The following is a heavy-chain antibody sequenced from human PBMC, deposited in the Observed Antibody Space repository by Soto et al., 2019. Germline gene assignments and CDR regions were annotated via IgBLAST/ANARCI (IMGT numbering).Heavy chain of an antibody. D-gene: IGHD4-17*01. V-gene: IGHV3-21*01. Sequence: VQLVESGGGLVQPGGSLRLSCAASGFSFSDYPMNWVRQAPGKGLEWVSSISSSSSYIYYADSVKGRFTISRDNAKNSLYLQMNSLRAEDTAVYYCARLQMTTGGMDVWGQGTTVTVSS. CDR1: GFSFSDYP. CDR2: ISSSSSYI. CDR3: ARLQMTTGGMDV. J-gene: IGHJ6*02.